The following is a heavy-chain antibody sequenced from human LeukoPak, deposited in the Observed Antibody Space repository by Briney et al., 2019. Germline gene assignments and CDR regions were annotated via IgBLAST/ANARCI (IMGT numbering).Heavy chain of an antibody. CDR2: ISGSGGST. CDR3: AKGPTIFGVVIIRSPYYFDY. Sequence: PGGSLRLSCAASGFTFSSYAMSWVRQAPGKGLEWVSAISGSGGSTYYADSVKGRFTIPRDNSKNTLYLQMNSLRAEDTAVYYCAKGPTIFGVVIIRSPYYFDYWGQGTLVAVSS. D-gene: IGHD3-3*01. CDR1: GFTFSSYA. V-gene: IGHV3-23*01. J-gene: IGHJ4*02.